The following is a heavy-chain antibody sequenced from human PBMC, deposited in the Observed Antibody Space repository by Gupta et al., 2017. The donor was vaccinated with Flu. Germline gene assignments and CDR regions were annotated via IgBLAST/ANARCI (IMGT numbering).Heavy chain of an antibody. V-gene: IGHV1-69*06. CDR1: GGPLSRDA. D-gene: IGHD3-3*01. CDR2: TVPFSATP. Sequence: SGGPLSRDAISWVRQAPGQGLEWMGGTVPFSATPLYAQKFQGRLTISADTSTNTIYMQLDSLRSEDTAMYFCARLLEWSNVYYFDLWGQGTLLSVSS. J-gene: IGHJ4*02. CDR3: ARLLEWSNVYYFDL.